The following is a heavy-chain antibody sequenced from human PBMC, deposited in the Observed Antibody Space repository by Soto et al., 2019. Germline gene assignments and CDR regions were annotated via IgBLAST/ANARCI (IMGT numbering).Heavy chain of an antibody. V-gene: IGHV1-18*01. CDR1: GYTFTSYG. D-gene: IGHD2-15*01. CDR2: ISAYNGNT. J-gene: IGHJ6*03. CDR3: ARGCSGPAVYYYYMDV. Sequence: ASVKVSCKASGYTFTSYGISWVRQAPGQGLEWMGWISAYNGNTNYAQKLQGRVTMTTDTSTSTAYLELRSLRSDDTAVYYCARGCSGPAVYYYYMDVWGKGTTVTVSS.